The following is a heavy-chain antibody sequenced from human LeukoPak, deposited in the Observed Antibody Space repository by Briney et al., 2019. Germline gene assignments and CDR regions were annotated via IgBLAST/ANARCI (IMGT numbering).Heavy chain of an antibody. CDR3: ARGLAVRGVTNYYGMDV. V-gene: IGHV4-34*01. CDR1: GGSFSGYY. D-gene: IGHD3-10*01. J-gene: IGHJ6*02. Sequence: SETLSLTCAVYGGSFSGYYWSWIRQPPGKGLEWIGEINHSGSTNYNPSLKSRVTISVDTSKNQFSLKLSSVTAADTAVYYCARGLAVRGVTNYYGMDVWGQGTLVTVSS. CDR2: INHSGST.